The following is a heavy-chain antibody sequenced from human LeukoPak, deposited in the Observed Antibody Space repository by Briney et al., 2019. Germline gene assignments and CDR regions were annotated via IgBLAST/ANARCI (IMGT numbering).Heavy chain of an antibody. D-gene: IGHD3-10*01. V-gene: IGHV4-59*01. Sequence: SETLCLTCTVSGGSISSYYWSWVRQPPGKGLEWIGDIYYSGSTNYNPSLKSRVTISVDTSKNQCSLKLSSMTAADTAVYYCARRKNTAIAMVRGVRGGLNWFDPWGEGTLVTVSS. CDR2: IYYSGST. J-gene: IGHJ5*02. CDR1: GGSISSYY. CDR3: ARRKNTAIAMVRGVRGGLNWFDP.